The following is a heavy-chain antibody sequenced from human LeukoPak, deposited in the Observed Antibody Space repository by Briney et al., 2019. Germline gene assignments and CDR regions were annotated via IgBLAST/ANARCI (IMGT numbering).Heavy chain of an antibody. Sequence: GGSLRLSCAASGFTFSSYWISWVRQAPGKGLEWVANIKQDGSEKYYVDSVKGRFTISRDNAKNSLYLQMNSLRAEDTAVYYCARDDCSSISSYHNWFDPWGQGTLVTVSS. D-gene: IGHD2-2*01. J-gene: IGHJ5*02. CDR1: GFTFSSYW. V-gene: IGHV3-7*01. CDR2: IKQDGSEK. CDR3: ARDDCSSISSYHNWFDP.